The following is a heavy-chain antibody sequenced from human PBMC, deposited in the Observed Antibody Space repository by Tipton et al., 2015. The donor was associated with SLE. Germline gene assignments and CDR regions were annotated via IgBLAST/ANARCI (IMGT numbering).Heavy chain of an antibody. D-gene: IGHD1-26*01. CDR2: IYSNGAT. J-gene: IGHJ5*02. Sequence: TLSLTCNVSGVSIMSGGYYWTWIRQPAGRGLEWIGRIYSNGATNYNPSLMSRVTISVDTPKNQFSLKLTSATAADTAVYYCARDPGSPGNWFDPWGQGTLVTVSS. CDR3: ARDPGSPGNWFDP. CDR1: GVSIMSGGYY. V-gene: IGHV4-61*02.